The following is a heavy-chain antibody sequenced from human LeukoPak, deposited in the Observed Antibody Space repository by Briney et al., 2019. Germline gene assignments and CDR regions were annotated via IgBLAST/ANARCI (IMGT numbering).Heavy chain of an antibody. CDR1: GFSFDDYA. CDR3: AKATQWIQLWSGIDY. CDR2: ISGDGSGT. D-gene: IGHD5-18*01. V-gene: IGHV3-43*02. Sequence: GGSLRLSCAASGFSFDDYAIHWVRQAPGKGLEWVSLISGDGSGTYYADSVQGRFTISRDNSKKSLYLQMNSLRSEDTALYYCAKATQWIQLWSGIDYWGQGTLVTVSS. J-gene: IGHJ4*02.